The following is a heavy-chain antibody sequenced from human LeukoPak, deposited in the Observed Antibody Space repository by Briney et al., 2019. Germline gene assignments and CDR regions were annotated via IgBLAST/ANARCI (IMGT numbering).Heavy chain of an antibody. V-gene: IGHV1-24*01. CDR1: GYTLTELS. Sequence: ASVKVSCKVSGYTLTELSMHWVRQAPGKGLEWMGGFDPEDGETIYAQKFQGRVTMTEDTSTDTAYMELSSLRSEDTAVYYCATFIIVGATSYYFDYWGQGTLVTVSS. D-gene: IGHD1-26*01. CDR3: ATFIIVGATSYYFDY. J-gene: IGHJ4*02. CDR2: FDPEDGET.